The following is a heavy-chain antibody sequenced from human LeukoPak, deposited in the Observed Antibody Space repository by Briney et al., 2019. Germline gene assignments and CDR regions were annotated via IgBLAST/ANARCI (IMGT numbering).Heavy chain of an antibody. CDR3: AKDEDSGAYFFGPVS. V-gene: IGHV3-30*02. CDR1: GYTFNYYG. D-gene: IGHD1-26*01. Sequence: QTGGSLRLSCEASGYTFNYYGMHWVRQAPGKGLEWMSFIRYDGRNKYYAESVKGRFTISRDNSKNTVYLQMISLGPGDTAVYYCAKDEDSGAYFFGPVSWGQGTLVTVSA. J-gene: IGHJ5*02. CDR2: IRYDGRNK.